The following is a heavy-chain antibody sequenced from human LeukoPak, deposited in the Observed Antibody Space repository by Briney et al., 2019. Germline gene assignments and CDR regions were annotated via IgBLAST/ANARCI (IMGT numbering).Heavy chain of an antibody. D-gene: IGHD3-10*01. CDR1: GFTIYAYQ. CDR3: AGLYYYGSRACDY. V-gene: IGHV3-48*03. CDR2: ISNTSDTI. Sequence: GGSLTLSCAAYGFTIYAYQMRCLRHAPRKGREWGSYISNTSDTIYYKDSVRGRFTISRDHAKNSLYLQMNSVRGVHTAVYYCAGLYYYGSRACDYWAQGTVVSVST. J-gene: IGHJ4*02.